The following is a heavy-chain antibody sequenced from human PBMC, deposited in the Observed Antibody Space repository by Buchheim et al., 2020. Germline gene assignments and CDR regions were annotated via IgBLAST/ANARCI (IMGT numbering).Heavy chain of an antibody. CDR1: GFTFSNYG. D-gene: IGHD2-2*01. Sequence: QVQLVESGGGVVQPGRSLRLSCAASGFTFSNYGIHWVRQAPGKGLEWVAVIWFDGSNKYYADSVKGRFTISRDNSKNTLYLQMNSLRAEDTAVYYCARDSCSSTSCSTYYFDYWGQGTL. CDR2: IWFDGSNK. CDR3: ARDSCSSTSCSTYYFDY. V-gene: IGHV3-33*01. J-gene: IGHJ4*02.